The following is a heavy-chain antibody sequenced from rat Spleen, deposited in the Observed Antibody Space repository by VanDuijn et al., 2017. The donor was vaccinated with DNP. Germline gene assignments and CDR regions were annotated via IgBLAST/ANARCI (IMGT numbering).Heavy chain of an antibody. J-gene: IGHJ2*01. CDR1: GFSLTSYH. Sequence: QVLLKESGPGLVQPSQTLSLTCSVSGFSLTSYHVLWVRQPPGKGLEWMGSIQSGGRTDYNSTLKSRLRISRDTSKSQVFLEMNSVQTEDTAMYFCARSGTTMGTLYFEYWGQGVMITVSS. V-gene: IGHV2-27*01. D-gene: IGHD4-3*01. CDR2: IQSGGRT. CDR3: ARSGTTMGTLYFEY.